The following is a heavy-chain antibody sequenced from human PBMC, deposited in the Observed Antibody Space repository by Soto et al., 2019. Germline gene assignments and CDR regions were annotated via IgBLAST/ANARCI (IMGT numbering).Heavy chain of an antibody. D-gene: IGHD3-3*01. CDR1: GGSFSGYY. CDR3: AGGVITIFGVVIIPFHYGMDV. J-gene: IGHJ6*02. Sequence: PSETLSLTCAVYGGSFSGYYWSWIRQPPGKGLEWIGEINHSGSTNYNPSLKSRVTISVDTSKNQFSLKLSSVTAADTAVYYCAGGVITIFGVVIIPFHYGMDVWGQGTTVTVSS. CDR2: INHSGST. V-gene: IGHV4-34*01.